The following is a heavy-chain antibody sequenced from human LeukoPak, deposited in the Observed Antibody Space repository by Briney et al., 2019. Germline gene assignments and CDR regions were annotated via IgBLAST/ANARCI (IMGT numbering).Heavy chain of an antibody. Sequence: GGSLRLSCAASVFTLSSYAMSWVRQAPGKALEWVSAISDSGNTYHADSVKGRFTISRDSSKNTLFLQMNRLRPEDAAVYYCAKAPVTTCRGAYCYPFDYWGQGTLVTVSS. CDR2: ISDSGNT. CDR1: VFTLSSYA. J-gene: IGHJ4*02. D-gene: IGHD2-21*01. CDR3: AKAPVTTCRGAYCYPFDY. V-gene: IGHV3-23*01.